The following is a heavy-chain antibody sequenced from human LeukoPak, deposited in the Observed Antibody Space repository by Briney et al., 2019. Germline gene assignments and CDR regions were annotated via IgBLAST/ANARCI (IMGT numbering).Heavy chain of an antibody. CDR3: ARDGIVGSPLFKFDY. V-gene: IGHV3-30-3*01. CDR1: GXTFNNYA. Sequence: PGGSLGLSCAASGXTFNNYAIHWVRQAPGKGLEWVAIISFDGGNKYYADSVKGRFTISRDNSKNTLYLQMNSLRAEDTAVYYCARDGIVGSPLFKFDYWGQGTLVTVSS. J-gene: IGHJ4*02. D-gene: IGHD1-26*01. CDR2: ISFDGGNK.